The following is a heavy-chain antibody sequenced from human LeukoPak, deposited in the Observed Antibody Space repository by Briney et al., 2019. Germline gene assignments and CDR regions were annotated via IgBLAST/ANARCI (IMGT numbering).Heavy chain of an antibody. Sequence: PGGSLRLSCAASGFIFSTYWMSWVRQAPGKGLEWVATIRQDGSETHYVGSVRGRFTISRDNAKNSLYLQVNSLRAAETAVYYCVRGCGRASCPYFFDSWGHGSLVTVSS. CDR2: IRQDGSET. CDR1: GFIFSTYW. D-gene: IGHD2-2*01. CDR3: VRGCGRASCPYFFDS. J-gene: IGHJ4*01. V-gene: IGHV3-7*01.